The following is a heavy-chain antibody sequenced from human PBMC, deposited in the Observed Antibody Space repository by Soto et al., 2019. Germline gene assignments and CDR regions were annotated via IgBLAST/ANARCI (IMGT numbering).Heavy chain of an antibody. CDR3: AAPDRMILRVVAFDI. J-gene: IGHJ3*02. V-gene: IGHV1-24*01. Sequence: ASVKVSCKFSGYTLTESSMHWVRQAPGKQLEWMGGFDPEDGETIYAQKLQARVTMTEDTSTDRASMDLSSQSSQHAAVYYFAAPDRMILRVVAFDIWGQGTMVTVSS. D-gene: IGHD3-22*01. CDR2: FDPEDGET. CDR1: GYTLTESS.